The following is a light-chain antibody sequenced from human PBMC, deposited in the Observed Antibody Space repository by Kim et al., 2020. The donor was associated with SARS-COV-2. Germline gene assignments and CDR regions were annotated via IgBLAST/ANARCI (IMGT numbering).Light chain of an antibody. V-gene: IGKV1-16*01. CDR1: QDISKR. J-gene: IGKJ4*01. Sequence: ESIVDRVTITCRASQDISKRLAWFQKRPGQVPKCLIDVASSLRSGVPSRINGSGSGTEFTLTITSLQPDDLGTYYCQQYNSYPLTFGGGTKVDIK. CDR3: QQYNSYPLT. CDR2: VAS.